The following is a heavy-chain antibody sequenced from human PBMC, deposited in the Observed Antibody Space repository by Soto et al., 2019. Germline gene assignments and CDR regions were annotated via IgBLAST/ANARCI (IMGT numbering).Heavy chain of an antibody. CDR3: ARDLRYSSGWFYYYYGMDV. V-gene: IGHV3-74*01. J-gene: IGHJ6*02. CDR2: INSDGSST. D-gene: IGHD6-19*01. Sequence: VGSLRLSCAASGFTFSSYWMHWVRQASGKGLVWVSRINSDGSSTSYADSVKGRFTISRDNAKNTLYLQMNSLRAEDTAVYYCARDLRYSSGWFYYYYGMDVWGQGTTVTVSS. CDR1: GFTFSSYW.